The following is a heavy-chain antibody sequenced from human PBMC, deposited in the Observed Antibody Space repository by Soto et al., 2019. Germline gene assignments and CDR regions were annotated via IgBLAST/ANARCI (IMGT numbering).Heavy chain of an antibody. Sequence: QVQLVQSGAEVKKPGASVKVSCKASGYTFTSYDINWVRHATGQGLEWMGWMNPNSGNTGYAQKFQGRVTMTRNTSISTADMELSSLRSEDTAVYYCARELYSSVSFDPWGQGTLVTVSS. D-gene: IGHD6-25*01. J-gene: IGHJ5*02. V-gene: IGHV1-8*01. CDR2: MNPNSGNT. CDR3: ARELYSSVSFDP. CDR1: GYTFTSYD.